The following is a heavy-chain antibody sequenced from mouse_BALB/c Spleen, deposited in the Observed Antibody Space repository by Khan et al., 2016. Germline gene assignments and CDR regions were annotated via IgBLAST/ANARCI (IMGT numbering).Heavy chain of an antibody. CDR2: INPSSNYS. Sequence: QVRLQQSGAELARPGASVKMSCKASGYTFTTYTMQWVKQRPGQGLEWIGYINPSSNYSNYNQKFKDKATLTADKSSSTAYMQLSSLTSEESAVYYCARGDGNNAYWGQGTLVTVSA. D-gene: IGHD2-1*01. V-gene: IGHV1-4*01. CDR3: ARGDGNNAY. J-gene: IGHJ3*01. CDR1: GYTFTTYT.